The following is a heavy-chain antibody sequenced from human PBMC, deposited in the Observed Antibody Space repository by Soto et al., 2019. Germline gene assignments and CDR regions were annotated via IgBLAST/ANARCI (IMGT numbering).Heavy chain of an antibody. J-gene: IGHJ5*02. CDR2: ISYDGSNK. CDR1: GFTFSSYA. Sequence: QVQLVESGGGVVQPGRSLRLSCAPSGFTFSSYAMHWVRQAPGKGLEWVALISYDGSNKYYADSVKGRFTISRDKSKNTLYLQMNSLRAEDTAVYYCAGGGYCISTSCYLTWFDPWGQGTLVTVSS. D-gene: IGHD2-2*01. CDR3: AGGGYCISTSCYLTWFDP. V-gene: IGHV3-30-3*01.